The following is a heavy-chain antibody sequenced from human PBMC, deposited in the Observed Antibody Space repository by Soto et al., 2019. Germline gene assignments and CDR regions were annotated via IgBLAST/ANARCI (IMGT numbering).Heavy chain of an antibody. CDR2: INPGSGDT. D-gene: IGHD5-12*01. CDR1: GYTFTGYY. CDR3: ARGSAYDYRFFEY. Sequence: QVQLVQSGAEVKKPGASVKVSCKASGYTFTGYYMHWVRQAPGQGLEWMGWINPGSGDTDYAQQFQGRVTLTRDTSISTAYLELTYDDTAVYYCARGSAYDYRFFEYWGQGALITVSS. J-gene: IGHJ4*02. V-gene: IGHV1-2*02.